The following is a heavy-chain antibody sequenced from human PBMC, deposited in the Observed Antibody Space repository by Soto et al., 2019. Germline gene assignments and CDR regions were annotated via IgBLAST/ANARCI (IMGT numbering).Heavy chain of an antibody. Sequence: ASVKVSCKASGGTFSSYTISWVRQAPGQGLEWMGRIIPILGIANYAQKFQGRVTITADKSTSTAYMELSSLRSEDTAVYYCARVDTAMVFWFDPWGQGTLVTVSS. D-gene: IGHD5-18*01. J-gene: IGHJ5*02. CDR1: GGTFSSYT. CDR2: IIPILGIA. V-gene: IGHV1-69*02. CDR3: ARVDTAMVFWFDP.